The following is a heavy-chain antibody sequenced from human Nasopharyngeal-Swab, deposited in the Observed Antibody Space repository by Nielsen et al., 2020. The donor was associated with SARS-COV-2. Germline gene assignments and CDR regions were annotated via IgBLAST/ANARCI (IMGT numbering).Heavy chain of an antibody. V-gene: IGHV3-23*01. J-gene: IGHJ4*02. CDR1: GFTFSSYA. D-gene: IGHD6-13*01. Sequence: GESVQISCAASGFTFSSYAMSGVRQAPGKGLEWVSAISGSGGSTYYADSVKGRFTSSRDNSKKTMYLQMTSMRAEDKGVYYCAKDRYSWVAAATPGVYVDYWGQGTLVTVSA. CDR2: ISGSGGST. CDR3: AKDRYSWVAAATPGVYVDY.